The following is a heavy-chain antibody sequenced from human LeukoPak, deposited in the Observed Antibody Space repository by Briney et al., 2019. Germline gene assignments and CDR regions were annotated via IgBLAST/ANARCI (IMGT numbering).Heavy chain of an antibody. CDR3: AKDSGYDWILGWFDP. V-gene: IGHV3-53*01. CDR1: GFTVSSNY. CDR2: IYSGGST. Sequence: GGSLRLSCAASGFTVSSNYMSWVRQAPGKGLEWVSVIYSGGSTYYADSVKGRFTISRDNSKNTLYLQMNSLRAEDTAVYYCAKDSGYDWILGWFDPWGQGTLVTVSS. D-gene: IGHD5-12*01. J-gene: IGHJ5*02.